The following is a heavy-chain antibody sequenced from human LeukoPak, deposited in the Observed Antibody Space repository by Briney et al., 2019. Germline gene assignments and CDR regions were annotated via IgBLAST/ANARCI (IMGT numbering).Heavy chain of an antibody. J-gene: IGHJ6*02. Sequence: SETLSLTCAVYGGSFSGYYWSWIRQPPGKGLEWIGEINHSESTNYNPSLKSRVTISVDTSKNQFSLKLSSVTAADTAVYYCARGWRGVIMYYYYYGMDVWGQGTTVTVSS. CDR1: GGSFSGYY. CDR3: ARGWRGVIMYYYYYGMDV. CDR2: INHSEST. D-gene: IGHD3-10*01. V-gene: IGHV4-34*01.